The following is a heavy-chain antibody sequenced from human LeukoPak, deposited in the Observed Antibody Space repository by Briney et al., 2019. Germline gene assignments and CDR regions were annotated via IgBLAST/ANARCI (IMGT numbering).Heavy chain of an antibody. D-gene: IGHD2-2*01. CDR1: GGSISSSSYY. Sequence: SETLSLTCTVPGGSISSSSYYWSWIRQPPGEGLEWIGEINHSGSTNYNPSLKSRVTISVDTSKNQFSLKLSSVTAADTAVYYCARRGMRYCSSTSCLFDPWGQGTLVTVSS. CDR3: ARRGMRYCSSTSCLFDP. V-gene: IGHV4-39*07. J-gene: IGHJ5*02. CDR2: INHSGST.